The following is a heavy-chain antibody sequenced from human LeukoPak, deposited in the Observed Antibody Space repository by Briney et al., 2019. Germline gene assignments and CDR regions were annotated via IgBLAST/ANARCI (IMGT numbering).Heavy chain of an antibody. CDR3: ARVGSLDSLDY. CDR2: IYTSGST. J-gene: IGHJ4*02. CDR1: GCSISSYY. Sequence: SETLSLTCTVAGCSISSYYWSWIRQPPGKGLEWIVRIYTSGSTNYNPSLKSRATISVDTSKNQFSLKLSSVTAADTAVYYCARVGSLDSLDYWGQGTLVTVSS. V-gene: IGHV4-4*08. D-gene: IGHD2-15*01.